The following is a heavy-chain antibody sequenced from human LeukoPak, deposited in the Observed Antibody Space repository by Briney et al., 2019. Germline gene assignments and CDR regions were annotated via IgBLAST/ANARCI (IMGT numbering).Heavy chain of an antibody. V-gene: IGHV1-3*01. CDR1: GYTFTNYA. CDR3: ARGLLWFEKLSPPGY. J-gene: IGHJ4*01. Sequence: GASVKVSCKASGYTFTNYAMHWVRQAPGQRLEWMGRIDAGNGNSKYSQKFQGRVTITRDTSASTAYMELSSLRSEDTAVYYCARGLLWFEKLSPPGYWGHGTLITVSS. D-gene: IGHD3-10*01. CDR2: IDAGNGNS.